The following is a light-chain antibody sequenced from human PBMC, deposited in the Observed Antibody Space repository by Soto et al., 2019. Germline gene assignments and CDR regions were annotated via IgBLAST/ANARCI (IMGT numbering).Light chain of an antibody. CDR3: SSDAGNDKYG. J-gene: IGLJ1*01. V-gene: IGLV2-8*01. CDR1: SSDVGGYNY. Sequence: QSALTQPPSASGSPGQSVTISCTGTSSDVGGYNYVSWYQHHPGKAPKLMIYEVSKRPSGVPDRFSGSKSGNTASLTVSGLQADDEADYYCSSDAGNDKYGFGSGTKLT. CDR2: EVS.